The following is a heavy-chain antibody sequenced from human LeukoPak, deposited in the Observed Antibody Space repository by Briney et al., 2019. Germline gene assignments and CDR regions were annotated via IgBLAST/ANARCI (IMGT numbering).Heavy chain of an antibody. V-gene: IGHV3-11*04. J-gene: IGHJ4*02. Sequence: GGSLRLSCAASGFTFRDYYMTWIRQAPGKGLEWVSYISSSSNTIYYTDSVKGRFTISRDNAKNTLYLQMNSLRAEDTAVYYCARGANYDYVWGSYTVDYWGQGTLVTVSS. D-gene: IGHD3-16*01. CDR1: GFTFRDYY. CDR3: ARGANYDYVWGSYTVDY. CDR2: ISSSSNTI.